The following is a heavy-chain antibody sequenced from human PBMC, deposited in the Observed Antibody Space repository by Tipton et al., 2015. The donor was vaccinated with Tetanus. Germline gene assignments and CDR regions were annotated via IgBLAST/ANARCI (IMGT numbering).Heavy chain of an antibody. CDR1: GGSISSGGYS. J-gene: IGHJ5*02. CDR2: MYYSGTT. V-gene: IGHV4-30-2*01. Sequence: TLSLTCAVSGGSISSGGYSWTWIRQPPGKGLQWIGYMYYSGTTHYNPSLKSRVTISVDTSKNQFSLNMSSVTAADTAVYYCAILPKHWLAPRGAPWGQGILVTVSS. D-gene: IGHD6-19*01. CDR3: AILPKHWLAPRGAP.